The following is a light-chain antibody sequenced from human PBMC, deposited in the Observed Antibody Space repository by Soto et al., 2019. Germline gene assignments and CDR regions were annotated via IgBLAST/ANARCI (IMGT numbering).Light chain of an antibody. CDR1: RDIRKY. CDR2: DAS. CDR3: QQYHTPVS. J-gene: IGKJ4*01. Sequence: DIQMTQSPSSLSASVGARVTITCQASRDIRKYLNWYQQKPGKAPKLLIYDASNLETGVTSRFSGSGSGTDFTFTISSLQSEDIATYYCQQYHTPVSFGGGTKVEIK. V-gene: IGKV1-33*01.